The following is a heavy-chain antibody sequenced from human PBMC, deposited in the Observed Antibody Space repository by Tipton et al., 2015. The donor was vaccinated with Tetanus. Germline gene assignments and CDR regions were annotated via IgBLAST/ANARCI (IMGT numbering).Heavy chain of an antibody. J-gene: IGHJ6*02. CDR2: IYQGGST. V-gene: IGHV4-4*02. Sequence: GLVKPSGTLSLTCAVSGDSISSSHWWSWVRQPPGKGLEWIGEIYQGGSTNYNPSLQSRVSISVDKSKNQFSLKLSSVTAADTAVYYCARDREEGGYYGSGSLDVWGQGTTVTVSS. CDR3: ARDREEGGYYGSGSLDV. D-gene: IGHD3-10*01. CDR1: GDSISSSHW.